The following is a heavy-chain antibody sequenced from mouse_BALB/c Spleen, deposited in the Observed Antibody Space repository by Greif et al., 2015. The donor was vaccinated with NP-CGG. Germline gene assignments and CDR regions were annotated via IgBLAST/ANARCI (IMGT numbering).Heavy chain of an antibody. CDR1: GFNIKDTY. V-gene: IGHV14-3*02. J-gene: IGHJ1*01. CDR3: ARWDWYFDV. CDR2: IDPANGNT. Sequence: DVKLVESGAELVKPGASVKLSCTASGFNIKDTYMHWVKQRPEQGLEWIGRIDPANGNTKYDPKFQGKATITADTSSNTAYLQLSSLTSEDTAVYYCARWDWYFDVWGAGTTVTVSP.